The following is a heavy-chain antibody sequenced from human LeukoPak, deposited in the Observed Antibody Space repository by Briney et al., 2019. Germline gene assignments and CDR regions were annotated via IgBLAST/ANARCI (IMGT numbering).Heavy chain of an antibody. CDR1: GFTFSSYG. J-gene: IGHJ4*02. CDR2: IWYDGSNK. Sequence: GRSLRLSCAASGFTFSSYGMHWVCQAPGKGLEWVAVIWYDGSNKYYADSVKGRFTISRDNSKNTLYLQMNSLRAEDTAVYYCARDKEGYDILTGRGGNYFDYWGQGTLVTVSS. V-gene: IGHV3-33*01. D-gene: IGHD3-9*01. CDR3: ARDKEGYDILTGRGGNYFDY.